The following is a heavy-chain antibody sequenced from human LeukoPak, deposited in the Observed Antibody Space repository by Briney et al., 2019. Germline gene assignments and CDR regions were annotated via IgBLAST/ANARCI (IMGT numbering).Heavy chain of an antibody. CDR2: ISGSGGSGGST. CDR1: GFTFSSYA. D-gene: IGHD3-10*01. J-gene: IGHJ4*02. V-gene: IGHV3-23*01. Sequence: PGGSLRLSCAASGFTFSSYAMSWVRQAPGKGLEWVSAISGSGGSGGSTFYADSVKGRFTISRDNSKNTLYLQMNSLRAEDTAAYYCAKDYGPGTYNSANEAVDYWGQGTLVTVSS. CDR3: AKDYGPGTYNSANEAVDY.